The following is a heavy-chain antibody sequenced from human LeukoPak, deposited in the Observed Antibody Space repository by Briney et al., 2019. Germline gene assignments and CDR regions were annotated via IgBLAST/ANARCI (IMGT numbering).Heavy chain of an antibody. Sequence: TGGSLRLSCAASGFTFSSYAMSWVRQAPGKGLEWVSGISGSGSSTYYADSVKGRFTISRDNSKNTLYLQMNSLRAEDTAVYYCARRAGAYSHPYDYWGQGTLVTVSS. CDR2: ISGSGSST. CDR3: ARRAGAYSHPYDY. CDR1: GFTFSSYA. D-gene: IGHD4/OR15-4a*01. V-gene: IGHV3-23*01. J-gene: IGHJ4*02.